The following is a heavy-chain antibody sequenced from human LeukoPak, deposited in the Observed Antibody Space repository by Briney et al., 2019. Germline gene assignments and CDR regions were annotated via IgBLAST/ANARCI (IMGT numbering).Heavy chain of an antibody. D-gene: IGHD1-26*01. CDR1: GGSISNSNYY. CDR3: ASWGATHHYFEY. Sequence: SETLSLTCTVSGGSISNSNYYWGWIRQPPGKGLEWIGLIYYSGSTYYNPSLKSRVTLYVDPSKNRFALKVSSVTAANTAVYYCASWGATHHYFEYWGQGTLVTVSS. J-gene: IGHJ4*02. CDR2: IYYSGST. V-gene: IGHV4-39*01.